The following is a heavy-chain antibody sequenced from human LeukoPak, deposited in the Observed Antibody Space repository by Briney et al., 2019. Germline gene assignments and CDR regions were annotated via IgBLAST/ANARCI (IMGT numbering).Heavy chain of an antibody. CDR3: ARDFQAYGMDV. CDR1: GFTFSSYE. V-gene: IGHV3-48*03. J-gene: IGHJ6*02. Sequence: GGSLRLSCAASGFTFSSYEMNWVRQAPGKGLEWVSYISSSGSTIYYADSVKGRFTISGDNAKNSLYLQMNSLRAEDTAVYYCARDFQAYGMDVWGQGTTVTVSS. CDR2: ISSSGSTI.